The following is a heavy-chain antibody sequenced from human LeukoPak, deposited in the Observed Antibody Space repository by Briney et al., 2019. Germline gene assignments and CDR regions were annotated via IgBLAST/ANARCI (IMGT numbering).Heavy chain of an antibody. Sequence: SETLSLTCTVSGGSISGGYWSWLRQPPGRGLEWIGYVYTSGSTNYHPSLKSRVTISVDTSKSQFALKLSSVTAADTAVYYCAKSYFDYSTYYSYYFNLWGQGALVTASS. V-gene: IGHV4-4*09. J-gene: IGHJ4*02. CDR1: GGSISGGY. CDR3: AKSYFDYSTYYSYYFNL. CDR2: VYTSGST. D-gene: IGHD4-11*01.